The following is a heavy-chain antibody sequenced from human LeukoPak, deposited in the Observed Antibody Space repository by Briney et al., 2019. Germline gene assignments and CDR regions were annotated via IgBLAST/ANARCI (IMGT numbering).Heavy chain of an antibody. J-gene: IGHJ4*02. CDR2: LSPNGDST. Sequence: QPGGSLRLSCGAFGITFHNYALLWVRQAPGKGLEYVSGLSPNGDSTYYATSVKGRFTISRHNPQHTLLLQMRSLRVADTAVYYCARTYSHGAGTYSSFGYWGQGTLVSVSP. CDR3: ARTYSHGAGTYSSFGY. D-gene: IGHD1-26*01. V-gene: IGHV3-64*01. CDR1: GITFHNYA.